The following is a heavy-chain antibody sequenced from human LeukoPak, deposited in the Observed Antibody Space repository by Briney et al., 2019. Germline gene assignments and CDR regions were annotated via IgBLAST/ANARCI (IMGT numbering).Heavy chain of an antibody. D-gene: IGHD5-18*01. CDR3: AREGPVDTAMVYPGPIDY. CDR1: GDSVSSNSAD. J-gene: IGHJ4*02. Sequence: SQTLSLTFAISGDSVSSNSADWNWLRQSPSRGLEWLGSTYYRSKWYNDYAVSVKSRITINPDTSKNQFSLQLNSVTPEDTAVYYCAREGPVDTAMVYPGPIDYWGQGTLVTVSS. CDR2: TYYRSKWYN. V-gene: IGHV6-1*01.